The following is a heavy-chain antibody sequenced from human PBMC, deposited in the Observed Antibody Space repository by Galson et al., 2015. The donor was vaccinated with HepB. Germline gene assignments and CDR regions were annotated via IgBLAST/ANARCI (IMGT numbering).Heavy chain of an antibody. J-gene: IGHJ6*03. Sequence: SLRLSCAASRFTFSDYYMSWIRQAPGKGLEWVSYISSSGSTIYYADSVKGRFTISRDNAKNSLYLQMNSLRAEDTAVYYCARVGSSTSCCYYYYYYYMDVWGKGTTVTVSS. CDR2: ISSSGSTI. D-gene: IGHD2-2*01. CDR1: RFTFSDYY. V-gene: IGHV3-11*01. CDR3: ARVGSSTSCCYYYYYYYMDV.